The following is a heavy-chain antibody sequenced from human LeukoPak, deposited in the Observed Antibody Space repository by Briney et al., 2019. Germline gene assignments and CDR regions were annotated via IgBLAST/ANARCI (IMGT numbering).Heavy chain of an antibody. D-gene: IGHD3-9*01. CDR3: AKSRFPAAPSVLRYYGY. J-gene: IGHJ4*02. V-gene: IGHV3-23*01. CDR2: ISGSGGST. CDR1: GFTFSSYA. Sequence: GGSLRLSCAASGFTFSSYAMSWVRQAPGKGLEWVSAISGSGGSTYYADSVKGRFTISRDNSKNTLYLQMNSLRAEDTAVYYCAKSRFPAAPSVLRYYGYWGQGTLVTVSS.